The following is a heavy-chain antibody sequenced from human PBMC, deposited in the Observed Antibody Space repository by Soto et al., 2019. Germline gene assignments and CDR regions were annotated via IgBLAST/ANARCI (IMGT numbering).Heavy chain of an antibody. CDR2: IWYDGSNK. J-gene: IGHJ6*02. V-gene: IGHV3-33*01. CDR3: ARDRAAAGRDYYYYGMDV. Sequence: GGSLRLSCAASGFTFSSYGMHWVRQAPGKGLEWVAVIWYDGSNKYYADSVKGRFTISRDSSKNTLYLQMNSLRAEDTAVYYCARDRAAAGRDYYYYGMDVWGQGTTVTVSS. CDR1: GFTFSSYG. D-gene: IGHD6-13*01.